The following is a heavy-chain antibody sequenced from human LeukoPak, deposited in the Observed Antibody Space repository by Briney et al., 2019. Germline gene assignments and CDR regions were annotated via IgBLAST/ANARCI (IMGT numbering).Heavy chain of an antibody. CDR1: GGASTSSHW. CDR3: ASAPLSTNWFDP. V-gene: IGHV4-4*02. CDR2: IYLDGST. Sequence: SGTLSLTCAVSGGASTSSHWWSWVRQPPGKGLEWIGEIYLDGSTNYNPSLKSRVTISVDHSKNQFSLNLSSVTAADTAVYYCASAPLSTNWFDPWGQGTLVTVSS. J-gene: IGHJ5*02.